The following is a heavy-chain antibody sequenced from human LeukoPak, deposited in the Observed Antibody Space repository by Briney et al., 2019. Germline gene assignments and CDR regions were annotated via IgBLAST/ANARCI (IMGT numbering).Heavy chain of an antibody. Sequence: SETLSLTCAVYGGSFSGYYWSWIRQPPGKGLEWIGEINHSGSTNYNPSLKSRVTISVDTSKNQFSLKLSSVTAADTAVYYCAGGWQQLVRGWFDPWGQGTLVTVSS. D-gene: IGHD6-13*01. J-gene: IGHJ5*02. CDR2: INHSGST. CDR3: AGGWQQLVRGWFDP. V-gene: IGHV4-34*01. CDR1: GGSFSGYY.